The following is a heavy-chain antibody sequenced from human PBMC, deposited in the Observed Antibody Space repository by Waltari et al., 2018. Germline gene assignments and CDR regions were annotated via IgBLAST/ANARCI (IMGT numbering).Heavy chain of an antibody. CDR1: GYTFTGYY. J-gene: IGHJ3*02. D-gene: IGHD3-10*01. Sequence: VQLVQSGAEVKKPGASVKVSCKASGYTFTGYYMHWVRQAPGQGLEWMGWINPNSGGTNYAQKFQGRVTMTRDTSISTAYMELSRLRSDDTAVYYGARGAGYYGSGSYYIDAFDIWGQGTMVTVSS. V-gene: IGHV1-2*02. CDR3: ARGAGYYGSGSYYIDAFDI. CDR2: INPNSGGT.